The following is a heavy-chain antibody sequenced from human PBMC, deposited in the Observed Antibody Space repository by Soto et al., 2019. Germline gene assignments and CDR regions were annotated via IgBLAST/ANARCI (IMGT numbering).Heavy chain of an antibody. J-gene: IGHJ6*02. CDR3: ARDLREDHYYYYGMDV. Sequence: PGESLRLSFAASGFTVRSNYMSWVRPAPGKGLEWVSVIYGGGKTYYANSEKSRYTNSRDKSKKTQYQQKNRLRAEDTAVYYCARDLREDHYYYYGMDVWGQGT. V-gene: IGHV3-66*01. CDR1: GFTVRSNY. CDR2: IYGGGKT.